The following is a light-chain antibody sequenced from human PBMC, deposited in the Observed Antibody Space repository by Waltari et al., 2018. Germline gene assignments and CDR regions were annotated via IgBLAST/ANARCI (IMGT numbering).Light chain of an antibody. CDR1: QSLLDNNGYNY. J-gene: IGKJ5*01. V-gene: IGKV2-28*01. CDR2: LGT. CDR3: TEALQSVT. Sequence: VTTQSTLPLPATPREPASISCRSSQSLLDNNGYNYLEWYLQKPGQSTQILIYLGTNRASGVPDRFCGSGSGTDFTLKISRVEADDAGVYYFTEALQSVTFGQGTRLEIK.